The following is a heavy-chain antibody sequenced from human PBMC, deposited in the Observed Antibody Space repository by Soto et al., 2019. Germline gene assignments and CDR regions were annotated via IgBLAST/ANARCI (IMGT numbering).Heavy chain of an antibody. J-gene: IGHJ6*02. CDR2: IYYSGST. CDR3: ARDRHYYDSSGYYIGGMDV. V-gene: IGHV4-31*03. D-gene: IGHD3-22*01. CDR1: GGSISSGGYY. Sequence: PSETLSLTCTVSGGSISSGGYYWSWIRQHPGKGLEWIGYIYYSGSTYYNPSLKSRVTISVDTSKNQFSLKLSSVTAADTAVYYCARDRHYYDSSGYYIGGMDVWGQGTTVTV.